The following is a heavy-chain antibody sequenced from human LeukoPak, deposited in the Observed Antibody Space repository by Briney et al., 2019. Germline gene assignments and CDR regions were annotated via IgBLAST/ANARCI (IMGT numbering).Heavy chain of an antibody. Sequence: GSLRLSSAPSLVTPTIYATHGVRHAPRRGVVWGSHIKTDRRSTNYAESVKGRFTISRDNAKNTVYLQMNSLRAEDTAVYYCARGNVAVAGNDYWGRGTRVTVSS. J-gene: IGHJ4*02. D-gene: IGHD6-19*01. CDR3: ARGNVAVAGNDY. V-gene: IGHV3-74*01. CDR2: IKTDRRST. CDR1: LVTPTIYA.